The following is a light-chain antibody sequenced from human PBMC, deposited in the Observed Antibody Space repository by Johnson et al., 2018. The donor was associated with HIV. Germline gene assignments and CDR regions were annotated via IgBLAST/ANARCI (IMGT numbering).Light chain of an antibody. CDR1: SSDMGNYA. J-gene: IGLJ1*01. CDR2: EKN. Sequence: QSVLTQPPSVSAAPGQKVTISCSGSSSDMGNYAVSWYQQLPGTAPKLLIYEKNKRPSGIPDRFSASKSRPSATLVITALQTGDEANYYFGTWDGGLCVYGFGTGTEVTVL. CDR3: GTWDGGLCVYG. V-gene: IGLV1-51*02.